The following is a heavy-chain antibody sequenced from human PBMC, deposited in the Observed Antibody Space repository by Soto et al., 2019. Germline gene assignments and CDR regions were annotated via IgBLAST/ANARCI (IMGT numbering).Heavy chain of an antibody. V-gene: IGHV1-69*13. CDR2: IIPIFGTA. Sequence: SVKVSCKASGGTFSSYAISWVRQAPGQGLEWMGGIIPIFGTANYTQKFQGRVTITADESTSTAYMELSSLRSEDTAVYYCARVGVVVVAATVYYYYGMDVWGQGTTVTVSS. CDR3: ARVGVVVVAATVYYYYGMDV. J-gene: IGHJ6*02. CDR1: GGTFSSYA. D-gene: IGHD2-15*01.